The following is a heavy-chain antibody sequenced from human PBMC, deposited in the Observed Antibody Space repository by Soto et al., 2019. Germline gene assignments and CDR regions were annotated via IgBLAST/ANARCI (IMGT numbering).Heavy chain of an antibody. D-gene: IGHD6-13*01. J-gene: IGHJ4*02. Sequence: ASVKVSCKASGYTLTIYAMHWVRQAPGQRLEWMGWINAGNGNTKYSQKFQGRVTITRDTSASTAYMELSSLRSEDTAVYYCARGIAPYYFDYWGQGTLVTSPQ. CDR1: GYTLTIYA. CDR2: INAGNGNT. V-gene: IGHV1-3*01. CDR3: ARGIAPYYFDY.